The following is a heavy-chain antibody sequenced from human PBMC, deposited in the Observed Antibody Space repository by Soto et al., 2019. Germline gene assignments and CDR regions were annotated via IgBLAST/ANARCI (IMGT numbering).Heavy chain of an antibody. V-gene: IGHV1-46*01. Sequence: QVQLVQSGAEVKKPGASVKISCKASVYTFADYFLHWVRQAPGQGLEWMGTINPRSSGTRYAPRFQGKVSMTRDTSTTTVYLDLGGLRSEDTAVYYCMTLTGYSSAGPCYFDFWGQGTLVTVSS. J-gene: IGHJ4*02. CDR1: VYTFADYF. CDR2: INPRSSGT. CDR3: MTLTGYSSAGPCYFDF. D-gene: IGHD2-15*01.